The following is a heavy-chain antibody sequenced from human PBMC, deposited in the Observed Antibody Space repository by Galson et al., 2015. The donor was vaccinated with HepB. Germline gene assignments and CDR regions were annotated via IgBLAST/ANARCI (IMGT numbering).Heavy chain of an antibody. D-gene: IGHD6-19*01. J-gene: IGHJ4*02. CDR2: ISWTTSGGI. V-gene: IGHV3-48*01. Sequence: SLRLSCAASGFTFSSYSINWVRQAPGRGLEWVSYISWTTSGGIYYADSVKGRFTISRDNAKSSLYLQMYSLRTEDTAVYYCARSRWAAGGYYFDYWGQGTLVTVSS. CDR3: ARSRWAAGGYYFDY. CDR1: GFTFSSYS.